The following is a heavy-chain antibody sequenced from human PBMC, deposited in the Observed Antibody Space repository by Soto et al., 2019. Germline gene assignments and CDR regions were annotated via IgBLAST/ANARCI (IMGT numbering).Heavy chain of an antibody. D-gene: IGHD5-18*01. Sequence: EVQLVESGGGLIQPGGSLRLSCAASGFTVSSNYMSWVRQAPGKGLDWVSVISSGGSTYYADSVKGRFTISRDNSKNTLYLQMNSLRAEDTAVYYCAREYSYGCYYYYAMDVWGQGTTVTVSS. CDR1: GFTVSSNY. V-gene: IGHV3-53*01. CDR3: AREYSYGCYYYYAMDV. J-gene: IGHJ6*02. CDR2: ISSGGST.